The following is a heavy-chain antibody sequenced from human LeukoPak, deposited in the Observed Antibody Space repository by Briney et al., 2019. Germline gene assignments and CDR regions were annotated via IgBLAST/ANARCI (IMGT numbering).Heavy chain of an antibody. CDR2: ISGSGGST. Sequence: GGSLRLSCAASGFTFSSYAMSWVRQAPGKGLEWVSAISGSGGSTYYADSVKGRFTISRDNSKNTLYLQMNSLRAEDTAVYYCAKVHYDILTGYYSYYYYGMDVWGQGTTVTVSS. V-gene: IGHV3-23*01. CDR3: AKVHYDILTGYYSYYYYGMDV. D-gene: IGHD3-9*01. J-gene: IGHJ6*02. CDR1: GFTFSSYA.